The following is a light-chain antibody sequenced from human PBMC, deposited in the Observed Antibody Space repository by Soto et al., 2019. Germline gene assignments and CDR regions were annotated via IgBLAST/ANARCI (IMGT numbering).Light chain of an antibody. J-gene: IGKJ4*01. CDR2: GAS. V-gene: IGKV3-15*01. CDR3: QQYNNWPPLT. Sequence: EIVMTQSPVTLSVSPGERATLSCRASQSVSSNLAWYQQKPGQAPRILIYGASTRATGVPARFSGSGSGTEFTLTISSLQSEDFAVYYCQQYNNWPPLTFGGGTKVEIK. CDR1: QSVSSN.